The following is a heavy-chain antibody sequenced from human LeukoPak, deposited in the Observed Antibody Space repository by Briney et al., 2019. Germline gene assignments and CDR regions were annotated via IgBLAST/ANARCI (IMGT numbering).Heavy chain of an antibody. J-gene: IGHJ4*02. Sequence: GGSLRLSCAASGFTFSTSAMSWVRQAPGKRLQWVSAISGSGSSTYYADSVKGRFTISRDNSKNTLSLQMNSLRAEDTAVYYCAKWPGAVEGNIDYWGQGTLVTVSS. D-gene: IGHD6-19*01. CDR3: AKWPGAVEGNIDY. V-gene: IGHV3-23*01. CDR1: GFTFSTSA. CDR2: ISGSGSST.